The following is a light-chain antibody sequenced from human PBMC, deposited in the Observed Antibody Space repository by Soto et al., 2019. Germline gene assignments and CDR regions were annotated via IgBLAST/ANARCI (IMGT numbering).Light chain of an antibody. J-gene: IGLJ1*01. V-gene: IGLV2-23*02. Sequence: VSGSSGQSITTSCTGTSSDVGSYNLVSWYQQHPGKAPKLMIYEVSKRPSGVSNRFSGSKSGNTASLTISGLQAEDEADYYSCSYAGSRTFPDVFGTGTKSPS. CDR1: SSDVGSYNL. CDR2: EVS. CDR3: CSYAGSRTFPDV.